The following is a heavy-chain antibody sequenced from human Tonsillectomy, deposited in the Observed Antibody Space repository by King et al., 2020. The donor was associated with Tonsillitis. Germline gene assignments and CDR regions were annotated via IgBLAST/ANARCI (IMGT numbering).Heavy chain of an antibody. CDR2: LYYTGCT. D-gene: IGHD4-11*01. CDR1: GGSISSDGYY. Sequence: MQLQESGPGLVKPSETLSLTCTVSGGSISSDGYYWGWIHQPPGKGLEWIGTLYYTGCTYYNPSLKSRVTISVDTSKNQPSLKLSSVTAADTAVYYCARAMTTVTTHFDYVGQGPLVTVSS. CDR3: ARAMTTVTTHFDY. V-gene: IGHV4-39*01. J-gene: IGHJ4*02.